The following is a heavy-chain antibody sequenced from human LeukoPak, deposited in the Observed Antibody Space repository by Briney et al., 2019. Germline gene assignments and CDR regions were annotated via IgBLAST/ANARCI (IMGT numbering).Heavy chain of an antibody. Sequence: ASVKVSCKASGYTFTGYYMHWVRQAPGQGLEWMGWINPNSGGTNYAQKFQGRVTMTRDTSISTAYMELSRLRSDDTAVYYCARNDRVQTVVTSLDYWGQGTLVTVSS. J-gene: IGHJ4*02. CDR1: GYTFTGYY. CDR2: INPNSGGT. D-gene: IGHD2-21*02. V-gene: IGHV1-2*02. CDR3: ARNDRVQTVVTSLDY.